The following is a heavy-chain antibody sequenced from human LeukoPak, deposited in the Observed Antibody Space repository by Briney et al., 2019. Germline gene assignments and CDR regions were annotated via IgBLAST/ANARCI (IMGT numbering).Heavy chain of an antibody. J-gene: IGHJ4*02. CDR2: IKQDGSEK. V-gene: IGHV3-7*01. CDR1: GFTFSSYW. Sequence: GGSLRLSCAASGFTFSSYWMSWVRQAPGKGLEWVANIKQDGSEKNYVDSVEGRFTLSRDNAKNSLYLQMNSLRAEDTAVYYCARWYSSSWGYYFDYWGQGTLVTVSS. D-gene: IGHD6-13*01. CDR3: ARWYSSSWGYYFDY.